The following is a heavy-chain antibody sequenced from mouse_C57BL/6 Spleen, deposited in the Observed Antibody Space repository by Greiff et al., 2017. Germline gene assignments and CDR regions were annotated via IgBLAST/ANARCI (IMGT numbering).Heavy chain of an antibody. Sequence: QVQLQQSGAELMKPGASVKLSCKATGYTFTGYWIEWVKQRPGHGLEWIGEILPGSGSTNYNEKFKGKATFTADTSSNTAYMQLSSLTTEDAAIYYCARSEATTVVASYYAMDYWGQGTSVTVSS. J-gene: IGHJ4*01. CDR3: ARSEATTVVASYYAMDY. CDR1: GYTFTGYW. CDR2: ILPGSGST. V-gene: IGHV1-9*01. D-gene: IGHD1-1*01.